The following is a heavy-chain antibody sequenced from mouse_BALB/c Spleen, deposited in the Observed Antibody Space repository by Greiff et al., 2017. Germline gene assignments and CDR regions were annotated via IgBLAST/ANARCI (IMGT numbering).Heavy chain of an antibody. V-gene: IGHV3-2*02. CDR3: ARRDFGDWFAY. J-gene: IGHJ3*01. CDR1: GYSITSDYA. CDR2: ISYSGST. Sequence: EVQLVESGPGLVKPSQSLSLTCTVTGYSITSDYAWNWIRQFPGNKLEWMGYISYSGSTSYNPSLKSRISITRDTSKNQFFLQLNSVTTEDTATYYCARRDFGDWFAYWGQGTLVTVSA.